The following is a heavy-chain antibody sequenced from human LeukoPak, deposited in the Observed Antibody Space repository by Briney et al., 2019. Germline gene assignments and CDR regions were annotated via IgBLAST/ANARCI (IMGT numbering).Heavy chain of an antibody. CDR2: VNGDGNIT. D-gene: IGHD3-10*02. V-gene: IGHV3-74*01. CDR3: ARRGLVPAFDI. Sequence: GGSLRLSCAASGFTFSSFWMHWVRQAPGKGLVWLSRVNGDGNITTYADSVRGRFTISRDNAKNTLYLQMNSLRAEDTAVYYCARRGLVPAFDIWGQGTMVSVTS. CDR1: GFTFSSFW. J-gene: IGHJ3*02.